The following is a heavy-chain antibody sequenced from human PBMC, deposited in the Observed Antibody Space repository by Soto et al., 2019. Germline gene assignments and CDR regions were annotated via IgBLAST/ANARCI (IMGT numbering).Heavy chain of an antibody. CDR1: GFTFSSYA. CDR2: ISGSGGST. CDR3: ARCEDTAMVTGFDY. Sequence: GGSLRLSCAASGFTFSSYAMSWVRQAPGKGLEWVSAISGSGGSTYYADSVKGRFTISRDNSKNTPYLQMNSLRAEDTAVYYCARCEDTAMVTGFDYWGKGTLVTVSS. J-gene: IGHJ4*02. V-gene: IGHV3-23*01. D-gene: IGHD5-18*01.